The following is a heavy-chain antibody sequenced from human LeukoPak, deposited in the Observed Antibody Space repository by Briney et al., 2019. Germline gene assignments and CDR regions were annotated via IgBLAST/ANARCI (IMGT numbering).Heavy chain of an antibody. CDR3: ARDLSCTSCYSFFDY. J-gene: IGHJ4*02. V-gene: IGHV1-69*13. D-gene: IGHD2-2*01. CDR1: GGTFSSYA. Sequence: ASVKVSCKASGGTFSSYAISWVRQAPGQGLEWMGGIIPIFGTANYAQKFQGRVTITADESTSTAYMELSSLRSEDTAVYYCARDLSCTSCYSFFDYWGQGTLVTVSS. CDR2: IIPIFGTA.